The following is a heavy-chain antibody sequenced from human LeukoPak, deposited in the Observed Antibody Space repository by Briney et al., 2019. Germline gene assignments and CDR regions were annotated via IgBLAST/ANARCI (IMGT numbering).Heavy chain of an antibody. CDR1: GFTVSSNY. D-gene: IGHD3-10*01. J-gene: IGHJ4*02. Sequence: QSGGSLRLSCAASGFTVSSNYMSWVRQAPGKGLEWVSVIYSGGSTYYADSVKGRFTISRDNSKNTLYLQMNSLRAEDSAVYYCAREVMVRGVITDYWGQGTLVTVSS. V-gene: IGHV3-53*01. CDR3: AREVMVRGVITDY. CDR2: IYSGGST.